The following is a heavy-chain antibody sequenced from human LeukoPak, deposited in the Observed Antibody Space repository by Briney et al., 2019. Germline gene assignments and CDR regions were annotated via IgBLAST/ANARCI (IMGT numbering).Heavy chain of an antibody. CDR1: GFTFSSYG. D-gene: IGHD6-6*01. CDR3: AKDQTYSSSSFDY. Sequence: PGGSLRLSCAASGFTFSSYGMHWVRQAPGKGPEWVAFIRYDRSNKYYADSVKGRFTISRDNSKNTLYLQMNSLRAEDTAVYYCAKDQTYSSSSFDYWGQGTLVTVSS. V-gene: IGHV3-30*02. CDR2: IRYDRSNK. J-gene: IGHJ4*02.